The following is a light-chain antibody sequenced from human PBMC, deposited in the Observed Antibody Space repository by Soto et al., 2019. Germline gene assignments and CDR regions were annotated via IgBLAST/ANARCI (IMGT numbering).Light chain of an antibody. CDR1: QSVSSY. CDR3: QQRNNWRPIT. V-gene: IGKV3-11*01. Sequence: EIALTQSPATLSLSAGERATLSCRASQSVSSYLAWYQQKPGQAPRLLIYDASNRATGIPARFSGSGSGTDFTLTISSLEPEDFAIYYCQQRNNWRPITFGQGTRLEIK. J-gene: IGKJ5*01. CDR2: DAS.